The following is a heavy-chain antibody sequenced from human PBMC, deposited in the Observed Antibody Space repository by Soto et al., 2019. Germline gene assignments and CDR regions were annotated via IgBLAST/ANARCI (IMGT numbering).Heavy chain of an antibody. D-gene: IGHD1-26*01. J-gene: IGHJ4*02. CDR1: GFTFSSYA. CDR2: ISGSGGST. Sequence: EVQLLESGGGLVQPGGSLRLSCAASGFTFSSYAMSWVRQAPGKGLEWVSAISGSGGSTYYADSVKGRFTISRDNSKNTLYLQMNSLRAEDTAVYYCAKDTRIVGANWGGWGYFDYWGQGTLVTVSS. V-gene: IGHV3-23*01. CDR3: AKDTRIVGANWGGWGYFDY.